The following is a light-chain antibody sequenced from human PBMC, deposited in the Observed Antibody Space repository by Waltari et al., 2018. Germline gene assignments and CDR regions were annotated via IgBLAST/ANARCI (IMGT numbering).Light chain of an antibody. Sequence: EIVMTQSPATLSVSPGERASLSCRASQSVSSTLALYQQKPGQAPRLLSYGASTRATGIPARFSGSGSGTEFTLTISSLQSEDFAVYYCQQYNNWPPGYTFGQGTKLEIK. J-gene: IGKJ2*01. CDR1: QSVSST. CDR2: GAS. V-gene: IGKV3-15*01. CDR3: QQYNNWPPGYT.